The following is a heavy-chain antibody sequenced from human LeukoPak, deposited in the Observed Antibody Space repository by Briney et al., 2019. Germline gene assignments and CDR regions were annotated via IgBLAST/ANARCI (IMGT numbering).Heavy chain of an antibody. Sequence: PSQTLSLXCTVSGGSISSESYYWRWIRQPAGKGLEWIGRIYSSGNSKYNPSLKSRVTISVDTSRNQFSLNLSSVTAADTAVYYCARDMTGSGWNGAFDIWGQGTMVTVSS. J-gene: IGHJ3*02. CDR3: ARDMTGSGWNGAFDI. D-gene: IGHD6-19*01. CDR1: GGSISSESYY. CDR2: IYSSGNS. V-gene: IGHV4-61*02.